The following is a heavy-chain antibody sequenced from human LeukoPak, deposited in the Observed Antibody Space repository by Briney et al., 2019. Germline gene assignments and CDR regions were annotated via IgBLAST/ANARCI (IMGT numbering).Heavy chain of an antibody. Sequence: SETPSLTRTGSGGSISSSSYYWGWIRQPPGKGLEWSGSFYYSGSTYYNPSLKSRVTMSVDTSKNQFSLKLSSVTAADTAVYYCSAYYYDSSAEYYFDYWGQGTLVTVSS. CDR3: SAYYYDSSAEYYFDY. CDR1: GGSISSSSYY. J-gene: IGHJ4*02. D-gene: IGHD3-22*01. V-gene: IGHV4-39*05. CDR2: FYYSGST.